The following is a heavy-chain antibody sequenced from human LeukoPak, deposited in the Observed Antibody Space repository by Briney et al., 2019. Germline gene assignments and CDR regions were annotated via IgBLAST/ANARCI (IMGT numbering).Heavy chain of an antibody. CDR3: AKGSGHYYYYMDV. V-gene: IGHV3-33*06. Sequence: GGSLRLSCAASGFTFSSYGMRWVRQAPGKGLEWVAVTWYDGNNKYYADSVKGRFTISRDNSKSTLNLQMNSLRAEDTAVYYCAKGSGHYYYYMDVWGKGTTVTVSS. CDR1: GFTFSSYG. CDR2: TWYDGNNK. J-gene: IGHJ6*03. D-gene: IGHD3-10*01.